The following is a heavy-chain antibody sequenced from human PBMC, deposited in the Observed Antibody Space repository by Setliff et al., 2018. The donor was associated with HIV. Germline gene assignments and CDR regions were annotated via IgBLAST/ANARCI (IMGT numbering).Heavy chain of an antibody. J-gene: IGHJ4*02. CDR3: ARFVQGVPLFDY. CDR2: ISSSSWPI. Sequence: GGSLRLSCAASGFTFSSYDMNWVRQAPGKGLEWVSYISSSSWPIYYADSVRGRFTISRDSAKNSVYLEMNSLRVKDTAVYFCARFVQGVPLFDYWGQGTLVTVSS. CDR1: GFTFSSYD. D-gene: IGHD3-10*01. V-gene: IGHV3-48*01.